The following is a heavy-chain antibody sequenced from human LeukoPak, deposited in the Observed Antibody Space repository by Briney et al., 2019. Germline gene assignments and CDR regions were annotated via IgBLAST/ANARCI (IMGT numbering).Heavy chain of an antibody. D-gene: IGHD4-17*01. J-gene: IGHJ3*02. CDR2: ISSSGSTI. Sequence: PGGSLRLSCAASGFTFSDYYMSWIRQAPGKGLEWVSYISSSGSTIYYADSVKGRFTISRDNAKNSLYLQMNSLRAEDTAVYYCANTYLVAYGAFDIWGQGTMVTVSS. CDR3: ANTYLVAYGAFDI. V-gene: IGHV3-11*01. CDR1: GFTFSDYY.